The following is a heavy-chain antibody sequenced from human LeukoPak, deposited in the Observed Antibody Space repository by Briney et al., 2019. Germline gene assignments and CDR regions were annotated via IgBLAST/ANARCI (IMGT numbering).Heavy chain of an antibody. J-gene: IGHJ4*02. V-gene: IGHV3-48*04. Sequence: GGSLRLSCAASGFTFSTYSMNWVRQAPGKGLEWVSFIDSSSRTTFYADSVKGRFTISRDNAKNSLFLQMNSLRAEDTAVYYCARDSNEKWTGNDYWGQGTLVTVSS. CDR2: IDSSSRTT. CDR3: ARDSNEKWTGNDY. D-gene: IGHD1-1*01. CDR1: GFTFSTYS.